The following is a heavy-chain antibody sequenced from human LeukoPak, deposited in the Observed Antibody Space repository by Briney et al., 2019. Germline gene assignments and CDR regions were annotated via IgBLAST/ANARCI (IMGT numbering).Heavy chain of an antibody. Sequence: SETLSLTCIVSGDSSNTYYWSWIRQPPGKGLEWIGYIHNRGTTRYNPSLKSRVTISADTSKNHFSLNLTSVTAAGTAVYYCARFTIDDTSGYFDYWGQGNLVTVSS. J-gene: IGHJ4*02. V-gene: IGHV4-59*08. D-gene: IGHD3-22*01. CDR2: IHNRGTT. CDR3: ARFTIDDTSGYFDY. CDR1: GDSSNTYY.